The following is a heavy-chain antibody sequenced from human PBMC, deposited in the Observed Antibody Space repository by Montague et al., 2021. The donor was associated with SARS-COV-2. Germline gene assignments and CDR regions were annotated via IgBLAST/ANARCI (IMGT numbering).Heavy chain of an antibody. CDR2: ISYDGSNK. V-gene: IGHV3-30*04. D-gene: IGHD3-10*01. J-gene: IGHJ6*02. Sequence: SLRPSCAASGFTFSSYAMHWVRQAPGKGLEWVAVISYDGSNKYYADSVKGRFTISRDNSKNTLYLQMNSLRAGDTAVYYCARVLDYYGSGSYPLYYYYGMDVWGQGTTVTVSS. CDR1: GFTFSSYA. CDR3: ARVLDYYGSGSYPLYYYYGMDV.